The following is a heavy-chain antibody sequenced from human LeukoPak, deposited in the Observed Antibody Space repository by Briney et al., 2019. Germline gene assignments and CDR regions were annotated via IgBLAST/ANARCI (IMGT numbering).Heavy chain of an antibody. CDR2: IYYSGST. V-gene: IGHV4-59*01. J-gene: IGHJ4*02. CDR1: GGSISSYY. CDR3: ARGSSGWFLDLYYFDY. D-gene: IGHD6-19*01. Sequence: SETLSLTCTVSGGSISSYYWSWIRQPPGKGLVWSGYIYYSGSTNYNPSLKSRVTISVDTSKNQFSLKLSSVTAADTAVYYCARGSSGWFLDLYYFDYWGQGTLVTVSS.